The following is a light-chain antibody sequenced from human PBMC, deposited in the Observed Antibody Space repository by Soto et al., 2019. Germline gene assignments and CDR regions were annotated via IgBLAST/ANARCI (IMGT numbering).Light chain of an antibody. CDR2: SSN. Sequence: VLTQPPSASTTPGQKVTISCSGSNANIGNNKVNWYQQLPGTAPKLLIYSSNQRPSGVPDRFSGSKAGTSASLAISGLQSEDEANYYCATWDDSLHGYVFGAGTKVTVL. J-gene: IGLJ1*01. CDR1: NANIGNNK. CDR3: ATWDDSLHGYV. V-gene: IGLV1-44*01.